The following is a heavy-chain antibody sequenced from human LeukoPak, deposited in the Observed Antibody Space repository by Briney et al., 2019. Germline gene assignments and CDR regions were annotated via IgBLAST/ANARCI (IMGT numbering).Heavy chain of an antibody. Sequence: SGPTLVNPTQTLTLTCTFSGFSLSTTGVGVGWIRQPPGKALEWLALIYWDDDKRYSPSLKSRLTITKDTSKNQVVLTMTNMDPVDTATYYCAHRPITMVRGPISHAFDIWGQGTMVTVSS. CDR3: AHRPITMVRGPISHAFDI. CDR2: IYWDDDK. J-gene: IGHJ3*02. V-gene: IGHV2-5*02. CDR1: GFSLSTTGVG. D-gene: IGHD3-10*01.